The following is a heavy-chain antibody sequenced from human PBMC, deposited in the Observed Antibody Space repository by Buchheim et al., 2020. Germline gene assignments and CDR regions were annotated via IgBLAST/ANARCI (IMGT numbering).Heavy chain of an antibody. Sequence: EVQLLESGGGLVQPGGSLRLSCAASGFTFSSYAMSWVRQAPGKGLEWVSAISGSGGSTYYADSVKGRFTISRANSKNTPYLQMNSLRAEDTAVYYCAKDPRGRVASGGYYFDYWGQGTL. CDR3: AKDPRGRVASGGYYFDY. J-gene: IGHJ4*02. D-gene: IGHD3-10*01. V-gene: IGHV3-23*01. CDR1: GFTFSSYA. CDR2: ISGSGGST.